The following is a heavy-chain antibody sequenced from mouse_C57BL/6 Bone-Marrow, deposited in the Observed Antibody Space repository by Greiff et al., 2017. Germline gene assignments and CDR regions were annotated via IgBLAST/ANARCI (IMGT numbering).Heavy chain of an antibody. Sequence: QVQLQQSGPGLVQPAPSLSITCTASGFSLTSYGVHWVRQSPGKGLEWLGVIWSGGSTDYNADFITRLSISKDNSKSQVFFKMNSLQSDDTAIYYCARLYDWYFDVWGTGTTVTVSS. J-gene: IGHJ1*03. CDR2: IWSGGST. CDR3: ARLYDWYFDV. D-gene: IGHD1-1*01. V-gene: IGHV2-2*01. CDR1: GFSLTSYG.